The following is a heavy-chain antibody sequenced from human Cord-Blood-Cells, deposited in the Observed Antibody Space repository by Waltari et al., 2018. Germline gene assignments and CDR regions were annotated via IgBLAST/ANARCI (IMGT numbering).Heavy chain of an antibody. V-gene: IGHV4-39*01. CDR3: ARQDIVVVPAAIGYFDY. J-gene: IGHJ4*02. Sequence: QLQLQESGPGLVKPPSTLSLTCTVSGGSISSRGYYWGWIRQPPGKGLEWIGSIYYSGSTYYNPSLKSRVTISVDTSKNQFSLKLSSVTAADTAVYYCARQDIVVVPAAIGYFDYWGQGTLVTVSS. D-gene: IGHD2-2*01. CDR2: IYYSGST. CDR1: GGSISSRGYY.